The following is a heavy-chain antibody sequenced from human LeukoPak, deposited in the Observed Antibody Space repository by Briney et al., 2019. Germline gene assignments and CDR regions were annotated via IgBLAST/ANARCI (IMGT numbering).Heavy chain of an antibody. CDR3: ARHGPDCSGGSCYSLIDY. CDR2: IYYSGST. Sequence: PSETLSLTCTVSGGSISSYYWSWIRQPPGKGLEWIGYIYYSGSTNYNPSLKNRVTISVDTSKNQFSLKLSSVTAADTAVYYCARHGPDCSGGSCYSLIDYWGQGTLVTVSS. J-gene: IGHJ4*02. D-gene: IGHD2-15*01. CDR1: GGSISSYY. V-gene: IGHV4-59*08.